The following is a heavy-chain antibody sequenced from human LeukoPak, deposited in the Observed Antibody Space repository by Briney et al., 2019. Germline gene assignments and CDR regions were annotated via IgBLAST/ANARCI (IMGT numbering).Heavy chain of an antibody. CDR2: INHSGST. J-gene: IGHJ6*03. Sequence: SETLSLTCAVYGGSFSGYYWSWIRQPPGKGLEWIGEINHSGSTNYKPSLKSRVTISVDTSKNQFSLNLSSVTAADTAVYYCARGYYAPPVGYYYMDLWGRGTTVTVSS. D-gene: IGHD3-10*01. CDR1: GGSFSGYY. CDR3: ARGYYAPPVGYYYMDL. V-gene: IGHV4-34*01.